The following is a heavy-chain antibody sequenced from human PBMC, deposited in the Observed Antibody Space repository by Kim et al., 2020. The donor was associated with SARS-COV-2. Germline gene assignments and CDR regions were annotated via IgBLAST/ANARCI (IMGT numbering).Heavy chain of an antibody. CDR3: TRVNTIQGGWYDALDI. Sequence: GGSLRLSCATSGFTFSISTMNWVRQASGKGLEWVSRIRSKPTNYATADSASVKCRFTIDRDDSQNTEYLQMSSLKNEDTAIYYCTRVNTIQGGWYDALDIWGQGTTFTV. J-gene: IGHJ3*02. D-gene: IGHD6-19*01. CDR2: IRSKPTNYAT. CDR1: GFTFSIST. V-gene: IGHV3-73*01.